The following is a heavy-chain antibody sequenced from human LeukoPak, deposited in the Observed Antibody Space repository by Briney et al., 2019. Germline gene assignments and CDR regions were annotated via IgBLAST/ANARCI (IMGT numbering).Heavy chain of an antibody. CDR3: AKDRYDFWSGPAYYYYYYYMDV. D-gene: IGHD3-3*01. CDR2: IRYDGSNK. J-gene: IGHJ6*03. Sequence: GGFLRLSCAASGFTFSSYGMHWVRQAPGKGLEWVAFIRYDGSNKYYADSVKGRFTISRDNSKNTLYLQMNSLRAEDTAVCYCAKDRYDFWSGPAYYYYYYYMDVWGKGTTVTVSS. V-gene: IGHV3-30*02. CDR1: GFTFSSYG.